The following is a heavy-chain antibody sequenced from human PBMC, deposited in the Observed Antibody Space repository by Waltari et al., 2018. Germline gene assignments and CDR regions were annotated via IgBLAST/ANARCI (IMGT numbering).Heavy chain of an antibody. CDR2: IIPIFGTA. J-gene: IGHJ3*02. D-gene: IGHD2-15*01. CDR1: GGTFSSYA. V-gene: IGHV1-69*05. CDR3: AIYCSGGSCYSGRSDAFDI. Sequence: QVQLVQSGAEVKKPGSSVKVSCKASGGTFSSYAISWVRQAPGQGLEWMGGIIPIFGTANSAQKFQGIVTITTDESTSTAYMELSSLRSEDTAVYYCAIYCSGGSCYSGRSDAFDIWGQGTMVTVSS.